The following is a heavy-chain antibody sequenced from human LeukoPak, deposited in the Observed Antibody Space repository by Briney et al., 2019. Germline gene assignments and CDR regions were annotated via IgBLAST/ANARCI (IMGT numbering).Heavy chain of an antibody. D-gene: IGHD3-10*01. V-gene: IGHV4-34*01. CDR3: ARVVLWFGPYMDV. CDR2: INHSGST. CDR1: GGSFSGYY. J-gene: IGHJ6*03. Sequence: SETLSLTCAVYGGSFSGYYWSWIRQPPGKGLEWIGEINHSGSTNYNPSLKSRVTISVHTSKNQFSLKLSSVTAADTAVYYCARVVLWFGPYMDVWGKGTTVTVSS.